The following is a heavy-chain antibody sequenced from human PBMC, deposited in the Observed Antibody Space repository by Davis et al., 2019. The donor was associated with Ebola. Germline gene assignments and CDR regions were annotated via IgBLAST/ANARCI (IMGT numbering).Heavy chain of an antibody. V-gene: IGHV1-18*01. CDR1: GYTFTSYG. J-gene: IGHJ6*02. D-gene: IGHD3-10*01. Sequence: ASVKVSCKASGYTFTSYGISWVRQAPGQGLEWMGWISAYNGNTNYAQKLQGRVTMTTDTSTSTAYMELRSLRSDDTAVYYCARPTRGTRGEGLWFRPRESHGMDVWGQGTTVTVSS. CDR2: ISAYNGNT. CDR3: ARPTRGTRGEGLWFRPRESHGMDV.